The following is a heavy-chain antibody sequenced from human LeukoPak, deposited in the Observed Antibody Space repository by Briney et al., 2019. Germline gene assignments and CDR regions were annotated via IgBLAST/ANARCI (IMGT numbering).Heavy chain of an antibody. CDR2: VYSGGST. CDR1: GFTFTSNY. V-gene: IGHV3-53*01. J-gene: IGHJ5*02. Sequence: PGGSLRISCAVSGFTFTSNYMSWVRQAPGKGLEWVAVVYSGGSTYYADSVKGRFAISRDSSKNTLYLQMNSLRAEDTAVYYCASVGYDILTGYPSWFDPWGQGTLVTVSS. D-gene: IGHD3-9*01. CDR3: ASVGYDILTGYPSWFDP.